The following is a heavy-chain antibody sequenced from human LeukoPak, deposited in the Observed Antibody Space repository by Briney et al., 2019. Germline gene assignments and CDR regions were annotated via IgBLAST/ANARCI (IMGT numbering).Heavy chain of an antibody. CDR1: GYTFTSYG. J-gene: IGHJ5*02. Sequence: GASVKVSCKASGYTFTSYGISWVRQAPGQGLEWMGWISAYNGNTNYAQKLQGRVTMTTDTSTSTAYMELRSLRSDDTAVYYCASGFWGDYYGSGSYYDRWGQGTLVTVSS. CDR3: ASGFWGDYYGSGSYYDR. CDR2: ISAYNGNT. V-gene: IGHV1-18*01. D-gene: IGHD3-10*01.